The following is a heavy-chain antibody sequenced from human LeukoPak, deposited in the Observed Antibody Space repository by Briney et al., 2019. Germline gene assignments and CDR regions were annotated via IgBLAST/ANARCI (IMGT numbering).Heavy chain of an antibody. CDR3: ARVSGFDIAVASDFDY. J-gene: IGHJ4*02. Sequence: GGSLRLSCAASGFTFSDYEMNWVRQAPGKGLEWVSYMSSSGSTIYYADSVKGRFTISRDNAKNSLYLQMNSLRAEDTAVYYCARVSGFDIAVASDFDYWGQGTLVTVSS. CDR2: MSSSGSTI. D-gene: IGHD6-19*01. CDR1: GFTFSDYE. V-gene: IGHV3-48*03.